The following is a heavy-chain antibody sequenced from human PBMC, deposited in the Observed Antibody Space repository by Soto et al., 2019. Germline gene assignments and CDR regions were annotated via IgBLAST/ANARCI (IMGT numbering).Heavy chain of an antibody. V-gene: IGHV1-18*01. CDR2: ISAYNGNT. CDR3: ARVLGVVVPVWSYYYGMDV. D-gene: IGHD2-2*01. CDR1: GYTFTSYG. J-gene: IGHJ6*02. Sequence: ASVKVSCKASGYTFTSYGISWVRQAPGQGLEWMGWISAYNGNTNYAQKLQGRVTMTTDTSTSTAYMELRSLRSDDTAVYYCARVLGVVVPVWSYYYGMDVWGQGTTVTVSS.